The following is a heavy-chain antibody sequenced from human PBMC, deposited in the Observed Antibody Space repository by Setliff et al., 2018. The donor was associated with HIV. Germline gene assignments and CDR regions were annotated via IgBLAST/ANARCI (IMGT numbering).Heavy chain of an antibody. CDR1: GFTFSDYY. V-gene: IGHV3-11*01. J-gene: IGHJ4*02. D-gene: IGHD3-16*01. CDR2: ISNSRTTT. Sequence: GGSLRLSCAASGFTFSDYYMTWIRQAPGKGLEWISYISNSRTTTSYADPVKGRFTISRDNAKNSLYLQMNSLRAEDTAVYYCAKEAIYVGYVDYWGQGTLVTVSS. CDR3: AKEAIYVGYVDY.